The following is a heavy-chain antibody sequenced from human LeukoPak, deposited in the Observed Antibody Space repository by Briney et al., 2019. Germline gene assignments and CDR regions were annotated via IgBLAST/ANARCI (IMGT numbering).Heavy chain of an antibody. D-gene: IGHD2-2*01. CDR3: AKSNGSSSGAFDI. V-gene: IGHV3-23*01. Sequence: GASLRLSCAASGFTFSSYAMSWVRQAPGKGLEGVSTISGSGDTTYYADSVKGRFTISRDNSKNKLYLQMNSLRVEDTAVYYCAKSNGSSSGAFDIWGQGTMVTVSS. CDR2: ISGSGDTT. J-gene: IGHJ3*02. CDR1: GFTFSSYA.